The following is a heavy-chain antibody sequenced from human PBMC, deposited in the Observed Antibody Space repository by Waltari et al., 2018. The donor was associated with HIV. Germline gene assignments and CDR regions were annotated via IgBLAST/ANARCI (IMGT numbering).Heavy chain of an antibody. D-gene: IGHD3-22*01. V-gene: IGHV3-49*03. CDR2: IKSKAYGGTT. J-gene: IGHJ4*02. CDR1: GFTFGDYA. CDR3: TRDLSYYYDSSGYSIY. Sequence: EVQLVESGGGLVQPGRSLRLSCTASGFTFGDYAMSWFRQAPGKGLEWVGFIKSKAYGGTTEYAASVKGRFTISRDDSKSIAYLQMNSLKTEDTAVYYCTRDLSYYYDSSGYSIYWGQGTLVTVSS.